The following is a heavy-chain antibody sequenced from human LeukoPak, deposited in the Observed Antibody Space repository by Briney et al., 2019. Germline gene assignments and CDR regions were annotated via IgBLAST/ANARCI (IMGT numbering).Heavy chain of an antibody. Sequence: GGSLRLSCAASGFTFSDYYMSWIRQAPGKGLEWVSYISSSGSTIYYADSVKGRFTISRDNATNSLYLQMNSLRAEDTAVYYCARDSRGYCSGGSCYHLEDYWGQGTLVTVSS. D-gene: IGHD2-15*01. CDR2: ISSSGSTI. J-gene: IGHJ4*02. CDR3: ARDSRGYCSGGSCYHLEDY. CDR1: GFTFSDYY. V-gene: IGHV3-11*04.